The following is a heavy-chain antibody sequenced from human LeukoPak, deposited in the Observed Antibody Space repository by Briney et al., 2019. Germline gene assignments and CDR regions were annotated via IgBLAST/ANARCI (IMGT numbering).Heavy chain of an antibody. V-gene: IGHV1-46*01. CDR3: ARGICGGDCYCDY. J-gene: IGHJ4*02. CDR1: GYTFTSYY. D-gene: IGHD2-21*02. Sequence: VSVTVSCKASGYTFTSYYMHWVRQAPGQGLEWMGIINPSDGSTDYAQKFQGRVTMTRDMSTSTVYMELSSLRSEDTAVYYCARGICGGDCYCDYWGQGTLVTVSS. CDR2: INPSDGST.